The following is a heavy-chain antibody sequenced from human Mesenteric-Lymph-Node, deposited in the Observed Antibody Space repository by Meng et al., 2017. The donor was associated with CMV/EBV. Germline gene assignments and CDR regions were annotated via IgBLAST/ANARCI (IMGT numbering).Heavy chain of an antibody. Sequence: ESLKISCTVSGGSISSYYWSWIRQPPGKGLEWIGYIYYSGSTNYNPSLKSRVTISVDTSKNQFSLKLSSVTAADTAVYYCARTVTTSVFDYWGQGTLVTVSS. J-gene: IGHJ4*02. D-gene: IGHD4-17*01. CDR3: ARTVTTSVFDY. V-gene: IGHV4-59*01. CDR1: GGSISSYY. CDR2: IYYSGST.